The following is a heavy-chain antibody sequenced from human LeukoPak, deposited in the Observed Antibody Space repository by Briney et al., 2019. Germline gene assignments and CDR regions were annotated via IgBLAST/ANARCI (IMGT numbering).Heavy chain of an antibody. CDR2: IYWDDDK. CDR1: GFSLSTSGVG. J-gene: IGHJ1*01. Sequence: KVSGPTQVNPTKPLILLRCLSGFSLSTSGVGVGWIRQPPGKALEWLALIYWDDDKRYSPSLKSRLTITKDTSKNQVVITMTNMNPVDTATYYCAHYSSYDSSGYPPQHWGQGTLVTVSS. CDR3: AHYSSYDSSGYPPQH. V-gene: IGHV2-5*02. D-gene: IGHD3-22*01.